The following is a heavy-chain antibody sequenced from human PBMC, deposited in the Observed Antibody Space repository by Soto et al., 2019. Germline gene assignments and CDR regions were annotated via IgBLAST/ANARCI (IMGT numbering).Heavy chain of an antibody. CDR1: GFTFSNYA. J-gene: IGHJ6*02. CDR3: ARDHDYGIYYYYGMGV. Sequence: QVQLVESGGGVVQPGRSLRLSCAASGFTFSNYAMHWVRQAPGKGLEWVAVISYDGNKKYYADSVKGRFTISRDNSKNTLYLQMNSLRTEVTAVYYCARDHDYGIYYYYGMGVWGQGTTVPVSS. D-gene: IGHD4-17*01. CDR2: ISYDGNKK. V-gene: IGHV3-30-3*01.